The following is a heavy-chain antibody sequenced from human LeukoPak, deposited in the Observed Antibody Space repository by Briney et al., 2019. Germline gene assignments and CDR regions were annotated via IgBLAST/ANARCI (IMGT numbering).Heavy chain of an antibody. CDR3: AREFGDSSSSGFDY. CDR1: GGSISSDL. V-gene: IGHV4-59*12. CDR2: IFFSGST. D-gene: IGHD6-6*01. Sequence: SETLSLSCSVSGGSISSDLWRLIRQPPGKGLAWIGYIFFSGSTNYSPSLKSRVTMSVDTSKNQFSLELSSVTAADTAVYYCAREFGDSSSSGFDYWGQGTLVTVSS. J-gene: IGHJ4*02.